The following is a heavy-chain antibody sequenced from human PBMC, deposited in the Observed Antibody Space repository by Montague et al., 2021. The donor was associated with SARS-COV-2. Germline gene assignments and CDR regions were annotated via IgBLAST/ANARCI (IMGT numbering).Heavy chain of an antibody. V-gene: IGHV4-59*01. CDR3: ARGAGYSSSWYIACEI. Sequence: SETLSLTCTVSSGSISSYYWSWIRQPPGKGLEWIGYIYYSGSTNYNPSLKSRVTISVDTSKNQFSLKLSSVTAADTVVYYCARGAGYSSSWYIACEIWGQGTLVTVSS. CDR1: SGSISSYY. CDR2: IYYSGST. J-gene: IGHJ3*02. D-gene: IGHD6-13*01.